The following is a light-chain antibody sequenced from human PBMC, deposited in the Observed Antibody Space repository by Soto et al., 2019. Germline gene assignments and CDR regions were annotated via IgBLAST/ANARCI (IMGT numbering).Light chain of an antibody. CDR3: LQHNSFT. J-gene: IGKJ5*01. Sequence: DIQITHSQLAIPPSVGDRVTIICRASQGISNYLAWFQQKPGKVPKRLIYAASSLQSGVPSRFSGSGSGTEFTLTISSLQPEDFATYYCLQHNSFTFGQGTRLEIK. CDR1: QGISNY. V-gene: IGKV1-17*03. CDR2: AAS.